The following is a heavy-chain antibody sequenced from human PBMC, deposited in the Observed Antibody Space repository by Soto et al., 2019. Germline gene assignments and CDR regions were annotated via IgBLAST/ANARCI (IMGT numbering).Heavy chain of an antibody. CDR2: ISGSGGST. D-gene: IGHD1-26*01. V-gene: IGHV3-23*01. Sequence: LRLSCAASGFTFSSYAMSWVRQAPGKGLEWVSAISGSGGSTYYADSVKGRFTISRDNSENTLYLQMNSLRAEDTAVYYCAKTRRWDYYYGMDVWGQGTTVTVSS. CDR3: AKTRRWDYYYGMDV. CDR1: GFTFSSYA. J-gene: IGHJ6*02.